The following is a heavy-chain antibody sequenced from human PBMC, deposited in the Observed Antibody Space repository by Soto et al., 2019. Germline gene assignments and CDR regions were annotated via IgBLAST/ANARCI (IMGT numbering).Heavy chain of an antibody. V-gene: IGHV4-30-2*01. D-gene: IGHD3-3*01. Sequence: SETLSLTCAVSGGSISSGGYSWSWIRQPPGKGLEWIGYIYHSGSTYYNPSLKSRVTISVDRSKNQFSLKLSSVTAADTAVYYCAGGTRQYYDFWSGYYNYYYGMDVWGQGTTVTVSS. CDR2: IYHSGST. J-gene: IGHJ6*02. CDR1: GGSISSGGYS. CDR3: AGGTRQYYDFWSGYYNYYYGMDV.